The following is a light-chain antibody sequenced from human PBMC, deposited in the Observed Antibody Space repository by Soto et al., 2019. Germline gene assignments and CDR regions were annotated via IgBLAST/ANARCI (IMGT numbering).Light chain of an antibody. V-gene: IGKV3-15*01. CDR2: GAS. J-gene: IGKJ1*01. Sequence: ERVMTQSPATLSVSPGERATLSCRASQSVSSNLAWYQQKPGQAPRLLIYGASTRATGIPARFSGSGSGTEFTITLSSLQSEDFAVYYCQQYNNSPQPFGQGTKVEIQ. CDR1: QSVSSN. CDR3: QQYNNSPQP.